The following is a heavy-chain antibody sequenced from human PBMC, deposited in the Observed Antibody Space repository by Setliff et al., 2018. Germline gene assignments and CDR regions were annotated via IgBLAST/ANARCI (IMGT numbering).Heavy chain of an antibody. CDR2: IRYDGSNK. CDR1: GFTFSSYG. J-gene: IGHJ4*02. CDR3: ARGGDYCGGECYIPPPDSY. D-gene: IGHD2-21*01. V-gene: IGHV3-30*02. Sequence: GGSLRLSCAAPGFTFSSYGMHWVRQAPGKGLEWVAFIRYDGSNKYYADSVKGRFTISRDISKNILYLQMNSLRPEDTAVYYCARGGDYCGGECYIPPPDSYWGQGTLVTVS.